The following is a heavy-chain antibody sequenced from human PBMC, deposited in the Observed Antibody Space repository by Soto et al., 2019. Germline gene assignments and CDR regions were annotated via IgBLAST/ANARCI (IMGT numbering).Heavy chain of an antibody. J-gene: IGHJ6*02. CDR3: ARGSMGITMVRGVIIPYYYYYYGMDV. CDR2: ISYDGSNK. Sequence: QVQLVESGGGVVQPGRSLRLSCAPSGFTFSSYAMHWVRQAPGKGLEWVAVISYDGSNKYYADSVKGRFTISRDNSKNTLYLQMNSLRAEDTAVYYCARGSMGITMVRGVIIPYYYYYYGMDVWGQGTTVTVSS. CDR1: GFTFSSYA. V-gene: IGHV3-30-3*01. D-gene: IGHD3-10*01.